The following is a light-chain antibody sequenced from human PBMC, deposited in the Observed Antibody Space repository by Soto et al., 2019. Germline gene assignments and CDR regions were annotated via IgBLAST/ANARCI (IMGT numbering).Light chain of an antibody. J-gene: IGKJ1*01. Sequence: EIVMTQSPATLSVSPGERATLSCRASQSISDTLAWYQQKPGQAPRLLIYGASKRATGFPARFSGSGSGTDFTLTISSLQSEDFAVYYCQQYNNWPWTFGQGTKVDIK. V-gene: IGKV3-15*01. CDR3: QQYNNWPWT. CDR1: QSISDT. CDR2: GAS.